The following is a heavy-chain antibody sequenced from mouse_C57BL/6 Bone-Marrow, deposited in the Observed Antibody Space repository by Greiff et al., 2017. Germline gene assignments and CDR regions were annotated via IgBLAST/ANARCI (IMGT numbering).Heavy chain of an antibody. J-gene: IGHJ4*01. V-gene: IGHV1-26*01. Sequence: EVQLQQSGPELVKPGASVKISCKASGYTFTDYYMNWVKQSHGKSLEWIGDINPNNGGTSYNQKFKGKATLTVDKSSSTAYMELRSLTSEDSAVYYCAGILRYYYAMDYWGQGTSVTVSS. D-gene: IGHD1-1*01. CDR1: GYTFTDYY. CDR3: AGILRYYYAMDY. CDR2: INPNNGGT.